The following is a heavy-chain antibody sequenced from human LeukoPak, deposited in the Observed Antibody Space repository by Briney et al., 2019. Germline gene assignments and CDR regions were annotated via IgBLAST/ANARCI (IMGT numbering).Heavy chain of an antibody. V-gene: IGHV1-2*02. CDR2: INPNSGGT. CDR1: GYTFTGYY. D-gene: IGHD4-17*01. Sequence: ASVKVSCKASGYTFTGYYMHWVRQAPGQGLEWMGWINPNSGGTNYAQKFQGRVTMTRDTSISTAYMELSRLRSDNTAVYYCARGGVKTTVRWFDPWGQGTLVTVSS. J-gene: IGHJ5*02. CDR3: ARGGVKTTVRWFDP.